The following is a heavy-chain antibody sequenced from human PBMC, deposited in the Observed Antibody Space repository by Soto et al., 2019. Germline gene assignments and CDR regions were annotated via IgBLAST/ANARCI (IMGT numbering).Heavy chain of an antibody. CDR2: VYTSGST. J-gene: IGHJ4*02. V-gene: IGHV4-4*07. Sequence: NLPLTSIFSGASSSSYYWSWMGQPALKRVEWIARVYTSGSTNNNRSLKSRVTMSVNTSRNQFSLKLSSVTAADSAGYDCARDGNSYDHFDYWGQGTLVTVSS. CDR1: GASSSSYY. CDR3: ARDGNSYDHFDY. D-gene: IGHD5-18*01.